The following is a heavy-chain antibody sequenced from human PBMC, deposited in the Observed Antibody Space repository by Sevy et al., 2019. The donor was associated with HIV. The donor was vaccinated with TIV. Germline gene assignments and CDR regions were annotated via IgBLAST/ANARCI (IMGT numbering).Heavy chain of an antibody. Sequence: GGSLRLSCAASGFTFDDYAMHWVRQAPGKGLEWVSGISWNSGSIGYADSVKGRFTISRDNAKNSLYLQMNSLRAEDTAVYYCARDLPPSATTVAHFDCWGQGTLVTVSS. CDR2: ISWNSGSI. CDR1: GFTFDDYA. CDR3: ARDLPPSATTVAHFDC. D-gene: IGHD4-17*01. J-gene: IGHJ4*02. V-gene: IGHV3-9*01.